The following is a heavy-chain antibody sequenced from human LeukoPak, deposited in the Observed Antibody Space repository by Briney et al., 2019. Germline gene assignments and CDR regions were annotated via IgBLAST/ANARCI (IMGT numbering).Heavy chain of an antibody. CDR1: GYTFTSYD. J-gene: IGHJ4*02. CDR3: ARAGYSSSWGHFDY. V-gene: IGHV1-8*01. CDR2: MNPNSGNT. D-gene: IGHD6-13*01. Sequence: ASVKVSCKASGYTFTSYDINWVRQATGQGLEWMGWMNPNSGNTGYAQKFQGRVTMTRNTSISTAYMELSSLGSEDTAVYYCARAGYSSSWGHFDYWGQGTLVTVSS.